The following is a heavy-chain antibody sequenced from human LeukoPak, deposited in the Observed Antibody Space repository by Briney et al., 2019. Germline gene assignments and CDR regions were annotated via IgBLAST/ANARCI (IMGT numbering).Heavy chain of an antibody. CDR2: IYYSGTT. CDR1: GGSISSSSYY. V-gene: IGHV4-39*01. CDR3: ARTYYYDSSGYYSPNNWFDP. D-gene: IGHD3-22*01. Sequence: SETLSLTCTVTGGSISSSSYYWAWIRQPPGKGLEWIGSIYYSGTTYYNPSLESRVTISEDTSKNQFSLMLRSVTAADTAVYYCARTYYYDSSGYYSPNNWFDPWGQGTLVTVSS. J-gene: IGHJ5*02.